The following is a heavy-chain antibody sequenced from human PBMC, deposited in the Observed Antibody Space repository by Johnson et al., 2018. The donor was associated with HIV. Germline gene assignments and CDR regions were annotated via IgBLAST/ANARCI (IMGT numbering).Heavy chain of an antibody. CDR1: GFTFSSYA. V-gene: IGHV3-30-3*01. J-gene: IGHJ3*02. CDR3: AKDRYYVWGSYRQPLGNDEGLWAFDI. Sequence: QVLLVESGGGVVQPGRSLRLSCAASGFTFSSYAMHWVRQAPGKGLEWVAVLSYDGSNKYYADSVNGRFTISRDNSKNTLYLQMNSLRGEDTAVYDCAKDRYYVWGSYRQPLGNDEGLWAFDIWGQGTMVTVSS. D-gene: IGHD3-16*02. CDR2: LSYDGSNK.